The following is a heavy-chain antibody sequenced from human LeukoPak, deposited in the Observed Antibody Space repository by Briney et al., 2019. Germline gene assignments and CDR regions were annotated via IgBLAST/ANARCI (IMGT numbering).Heavy chain of an antibody. V-gene: IGHV7-4-1*02. Sequence: ASVKVSCKASGYTFTDYAMNWVRQAPGQGLEWMGWINTNTGNPTYAQGFTGRFVFSLDTSVSTAYLQISSLKADDTAVYYCAREYAIVVVVAGNNWFDPWGQGTLVTVSS. D-gene: IGHD2-15*01. CDR1: GYTFTDYA. CDR2: INTNTGNP. J-gene: IGHJ5*02. CDR3: AREYAIVVVVAGNNWFDP.